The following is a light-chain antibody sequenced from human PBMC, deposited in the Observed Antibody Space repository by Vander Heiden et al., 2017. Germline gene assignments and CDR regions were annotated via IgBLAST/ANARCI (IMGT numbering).Light chain of an antibody. CDR1: QSISSY. J-gene: IGKJ2*02. Sequence: DIQMTQSPSSLSASVGDRVTITCRASQSISSYLNWYQQKQGKAPKLLIYAASSLQSGVPSRFSGSGSGTDFTLTISSLQPEDFATYYCQQSYSTPPCTFGQGTKLEIK. CDR2: AAS. V-gene: IGKV1-39*01. CDR3: QQSYSTPPCT.